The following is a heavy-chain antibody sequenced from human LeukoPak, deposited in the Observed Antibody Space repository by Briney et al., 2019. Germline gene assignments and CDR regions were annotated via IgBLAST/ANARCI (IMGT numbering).Heavy chain of an antibody. J-gene: IGHJ4*02. D-gene: IGHD4-11*01. Sequence: PGGSLRLSCAASGFTFDDYGMSWVRQVPGKGLEWVSGISWNSGSTDYADSVKGRFTISRDNAKNSLYLQMNSLRAEDTALYYCARYDYNNYVGYYDHWGQGTLVTVSS. CDR1: GFTFDDYG. V-gene: IGHV3-20*04. CDR3: ARYDYNNYVGYYDH. CDR2: ISWNSGST.